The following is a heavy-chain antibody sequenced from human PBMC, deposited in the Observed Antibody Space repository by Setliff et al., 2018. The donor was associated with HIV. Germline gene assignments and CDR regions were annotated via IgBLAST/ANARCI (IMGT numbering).Heavy chain of an antibody. Sequence: SETLSLTCTVSGGSVSSGGYYWSWIRQHPGRGLEWIGHIYYRGSTYDNPSLKSRFSISIDTSKNRFALEVASVTAADTAVYYCASGAYPREFYFDSWGQGMLVTVSS. V-gene: IGHV4-31*03. J-gene: IGHJ4*02. D-gene: IGHD2-2*02. CDR2: IYYRGST. CDR3: ASGAYPREFYFDS. CDR1: GGSVSSGGYY.